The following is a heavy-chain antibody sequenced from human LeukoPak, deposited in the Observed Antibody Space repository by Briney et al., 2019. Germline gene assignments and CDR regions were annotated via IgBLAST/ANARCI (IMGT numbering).Heavy chain of an antibody. J-gene: IGHJ4*02. CDR2: IYYSGST. CDR1: GGSISSSSYY. Sequence: PSETLSLTCTVSGGSISSSSYYWGWIRQPPGKGLEWIGSIYYSGSTYYNPSLKSRVTISVDTSKNQFSLKLSSVTAADTAVYYCARPTYYYDSSGYLVLGYFDYWGQGTLVTVSS. D-gene: IGHD3-22*01. V-gene: IGHV4-39*01. CDR3: ARPTYYYDSSGYLVLGYFDY.